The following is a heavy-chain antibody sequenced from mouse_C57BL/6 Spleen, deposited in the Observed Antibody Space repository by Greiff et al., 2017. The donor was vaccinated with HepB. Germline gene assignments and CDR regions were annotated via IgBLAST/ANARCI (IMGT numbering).Heavy chain of an antibody. CDR3: ARSGYYGSIYWYFDV. D-gene: IGHD1-1*01. CDR1: GYAFSSSW. Sequence: VQLQESGPELVKPGASVKISCKASGYAFSSSWMNWVKQRPGKGLEWIGRIYPGDGDTNYNGKFKGKATLTADKSSSTAYMQLSSLTSEDSAVYFCARSGYYGSIYWYFDVWGTGTTVTVSS. V-gene: IGHV1-82*01. J-gene: IGHJ1*03. CDR2: IYPGDGDT.